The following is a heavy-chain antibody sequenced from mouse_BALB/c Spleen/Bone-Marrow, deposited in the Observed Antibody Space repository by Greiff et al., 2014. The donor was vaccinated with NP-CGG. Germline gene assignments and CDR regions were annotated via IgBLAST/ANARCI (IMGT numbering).Heavy chain of an antibody. V-gene: IGHV1S29*02. Sequence: EVQLKQSGPELVKPGASVKISCKASGYTFTDYNMHWVKQSHGKSLEWIGYIYPYNGGAGYNQKFKSKATLTVDNSSSTAYMELRSLPSDDSAVYYCARSYGNYDAWFAHWGQGTLVTVSS. D-gene: IGHD2-1*01. CDR1: GYTFTDYN. CDR2: IYPYNGGA. CDR3: ARSYGNYDAWFAH. J-gene: IGHJ3*01.